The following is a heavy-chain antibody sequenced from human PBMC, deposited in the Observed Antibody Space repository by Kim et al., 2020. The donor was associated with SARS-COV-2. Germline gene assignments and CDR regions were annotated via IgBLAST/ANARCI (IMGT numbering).Heavy chain of an antibody. V-gene: IGHV3-23*01. CDR1: GFTFSSYA. J-gene: IGHJ4*02. CDR3: AKDRPHTFGGVIDSDY. Sequence: GGSLRLSCAASGFTFSSYAMSWVRQAPGKGLEWVSAISGSGGSTYYADSVKGRFTISRDNSKNTLYLQMNSLRAEDTAVYYCAKDRPHTFGGVIDSDYWGQGTLVTVSS. D-gene: IGHD3-16*02. CDR2: ISGSGGST.